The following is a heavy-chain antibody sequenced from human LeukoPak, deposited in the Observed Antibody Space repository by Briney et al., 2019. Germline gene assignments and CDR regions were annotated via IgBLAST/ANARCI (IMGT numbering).Heavy chain of an antibody. D-gene: IGHD3-10*01. J-gene: IGHJ2*01. CDR2: IYTSGST. CDR3: ARDPAPGRGYWYFDL. CDR1: GGSVSSGSYY. Sequence: PSETLSLTCTVSGGSVSSGSYYWSWIRQPAGKGLEWIGRIYTSGSTNYNPSLKSRVTMSVDTSKNQFSLKLSSVTAADTAVYYCARDPAPGRGYWYFDLWGRGTLVTVSS. V-gene: IGHV4-61*02.